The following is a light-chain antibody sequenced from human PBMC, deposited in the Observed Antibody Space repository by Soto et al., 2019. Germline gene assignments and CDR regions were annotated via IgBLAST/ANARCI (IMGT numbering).Light chain of an antibody. Sequence: QSVLTQPASVSGSPGQSITISCTGTSSDLGGYNYVSWYQQHPGKAPKPIIYEVSNRPSGVSSRFSGSKSGNTASLTISGLQDEDEADYYCNSYTSKSTGVFGTGTKLTVL. CDR3: NSYTSKSTGV. J-gene: IGLJ1*01. CDR2: EVS. CDR1: SSDLGGYNY. V-gene: IGLV2-14*01.